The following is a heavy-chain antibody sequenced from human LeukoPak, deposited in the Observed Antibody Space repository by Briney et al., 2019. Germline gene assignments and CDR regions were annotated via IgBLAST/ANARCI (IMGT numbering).Heavy chain of an antibody. CDR1: GFTFINYG. V-gene: IGHV3-30*18. CDR2: ISYDATNK. Sequence: GGSLRLSCAASGFTFINYGMHWVRQAPGKGLEWVAVISYDATNKYYADSVKGRFTISRDNSKNTLYLQMNSLKTDDTAVYYCANYGDYQYFDYWGQGTPVTVSS. D-gene: IGHD4-17*01. J-gene: IGHJ4*02. CDR3: ANYGDYQYFDY.